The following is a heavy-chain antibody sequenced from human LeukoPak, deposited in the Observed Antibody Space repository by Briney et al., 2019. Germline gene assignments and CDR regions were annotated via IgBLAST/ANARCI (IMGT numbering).Heavy chain of an antibody. J-gene: IGHJ4*02. D-gene: IGHD1-26*01. Sequence: GASVKVPCKASGGTFSSYAISWVRQAPGQGLEWMGRIIPIFGIANYAQKFQGRVTITADKSTSTAYMELSSLRPEDTAVYYCARGTRGVGAFDYWGQGTLVTVSS. CDR2: IIPIFGIA. CDR3: ARGTRGVGAFDY. V-gene: IGHV1-69*04. CDR1: GGTFSSYA.